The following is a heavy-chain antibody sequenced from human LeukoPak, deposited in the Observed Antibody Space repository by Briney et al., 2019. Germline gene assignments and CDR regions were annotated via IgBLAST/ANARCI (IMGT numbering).Heavy chain of an antibody. V-gene: IGHV4-59*01. Sequence: SETLSLTCTVSGGSISSYYWSWIRQPPGKGLEWIGYIYYSGSTNYNPSLKSRVTISVDTSKNQFSLKLSSVTAADTAVYYCARAGVLWFGDQTDAFDIWGQGTTVTVS. D-gene: IGHD3-10*01. CDR3: ARAGVLWFGDQTDAFDI. J-gene: IGHJ3*02. CDR2: IYYSGST. CDR1: GGSISSYY.